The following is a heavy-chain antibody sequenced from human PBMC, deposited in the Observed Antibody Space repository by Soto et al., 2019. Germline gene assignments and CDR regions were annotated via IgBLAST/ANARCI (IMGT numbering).Heavy chain of an antibody. CDR2: IYYSGST. D-gene: IGHD1-26*01. J-gene: IGHJ3*02. CDR3: ARDQGATAYYAFDI. CDR1: GVSISSGGYY. V-gene: IGHV4-31*03. Sequence: SETLSRTCTVSGVSISSGGYYWSWIRQHPGKGLEWIGYIYYSGSTYYNPSLKSRVTISVDTSKNQFSLKLSSVTAADTAVYYCARDQGATAYYAFDIWGQGTMVTVSS.